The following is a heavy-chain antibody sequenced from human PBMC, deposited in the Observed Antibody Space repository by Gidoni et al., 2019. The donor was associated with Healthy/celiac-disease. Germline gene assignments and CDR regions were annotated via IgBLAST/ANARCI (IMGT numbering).Heavy chain of an antibody. Sequence: QVQLQPWGAGLLKPSETLSLTCAVYGGSFSGYYWSWIRQPPGQGLEWIGEINHSGSTNYNPSLKSRVTISVDTSKNQFSLKLSSVTAADTAVYYCARAKLDFWSCYYLVDYWGQGTLVTVSS. CDR1: GGSFSGYY. J-gene: IGHJ4*02. CDR3: ARAKLDFWSCYYLVDY. D-gene: IGHD3-3*01. V-gene: IGHV4-34*01. CDR2: INHSGST.